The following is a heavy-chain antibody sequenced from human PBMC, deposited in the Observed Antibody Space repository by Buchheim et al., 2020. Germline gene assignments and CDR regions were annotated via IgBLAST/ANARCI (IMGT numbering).Heavy chain of an antibody. CDR3: AREWVPRSRRWYFDL. CDR1: GGSFSGYS. Sequence: QVQLQQWGAGLLKASETLSLTCAVYGGSFSGYSWSWIRQPPGRGLEWIGEINQSGSTNYNPSLKSRVTISIDTSRNQFSLKLSSVTAADTAVYYCAREWVPRSRRWYFDLWGRGTL. J-gene: IGHJ2*01. CDR2: INQSGST. V-gene: IGHV4-34*01. D-gene: IGHD1-26*01.